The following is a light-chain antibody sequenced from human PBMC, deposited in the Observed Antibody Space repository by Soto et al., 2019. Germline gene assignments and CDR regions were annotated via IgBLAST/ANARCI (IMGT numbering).Light chain of an antibody. CDR3: QQFNSYPHT. V-gene: IGKV1-9*01. J-gene: IGKJ2*01. CDR1: QGISSF. Sequence: DIQLTQSPSFLSASVGDGVTINCRASQGISSFFAWYQQKPGKAPKLLIFAVSTLESGVPSRFSGSGSGTEFTLTISSLQPEEFATYYCQQFNSYPHTFGPGTKLEIK. CDR2: AVS.